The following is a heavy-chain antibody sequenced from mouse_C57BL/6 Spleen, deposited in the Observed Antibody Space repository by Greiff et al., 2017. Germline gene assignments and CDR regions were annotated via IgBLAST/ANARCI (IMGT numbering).Heavy chain of an antibody. Sequence: EVQRVESEGGLVQPGSSMKLSCTASGFTFSDYYMAWVRQVPEKGQEWVANFNYDGSSTYYLDSLKSRFIISRDNAKNILYLQMSSLKSEDTATYDCARPLTGTFAMDYWGQGTSVTVSS. J-gene: IGHJ4*01. V-gene: IGHV5-16*01. CDR1: GFTFSDYY. CDR2: FNYDGSST. D-gene: IGHD4-1*01. CDR3: ARPLTGTFAMDY.